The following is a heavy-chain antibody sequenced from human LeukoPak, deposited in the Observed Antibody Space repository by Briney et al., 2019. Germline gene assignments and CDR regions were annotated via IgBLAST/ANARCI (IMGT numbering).Heavy chain of an antibody. V-gene: IGHV3-20*04. J-gene: IGHJ3*02. CDR2: TNWNGGST. CDR3: ASEYDSSAAAFDI. Sequence: GGSLRLSCAASGFTFDDYGMSWVRQAPGKGLEWVSGTNWNGGSTGYADSVKGRFTIPRDNAKNSLYLQMNSLRAEDTALYYCASEYDSSAAAFDIWGQGTMVTVSS. CDR1: GFTFDDYG. D-gene: IGHD3-22*01.